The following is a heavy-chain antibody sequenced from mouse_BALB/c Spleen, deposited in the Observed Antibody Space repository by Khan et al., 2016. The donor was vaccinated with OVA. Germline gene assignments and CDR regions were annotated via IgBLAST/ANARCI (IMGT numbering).Heavy chain of an antibody. J-gene: IGHJ3*01. V-gene: IGHV1-5*01. D-gene: IGHD2-1*01. CDR2: IYPGNSDT. CDR3: TDGNYVGGVAY. CDR1: GYSFTSYW. Sequence: VQLQQSGTVLARPGASVKMSCKASGYSFTSYWMHWVKQRPGQGLEWIGAIYPGNSDTSYNQKFKGKAKLTAVTSASTASMELSSLTNEDAAGYYCTDGNYVGGVAYWGQGTLVTVSA.